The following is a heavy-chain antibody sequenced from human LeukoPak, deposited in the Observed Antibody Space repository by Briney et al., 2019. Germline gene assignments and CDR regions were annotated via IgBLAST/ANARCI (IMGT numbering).Heavy chain of an antibody. CDR3: ARRRHYDSSGYYYFDY. CDR1: GGTFSSYA. V-gene: IGHV1-69*05. CDR2: IIPIFGTA. Sequence: GASVKVSCKASGGTFSSYAISWVRQAPGQGLEWMGGIIPIFGTANYAQKFQGRVTITTDESTSTAYMELSSLRSEDTAVYYCARRRHYDSSGYYYFDYWGQGTLVTVSS. D-gene: IGHD3-22*01. J-gene: IGHJ4*02.